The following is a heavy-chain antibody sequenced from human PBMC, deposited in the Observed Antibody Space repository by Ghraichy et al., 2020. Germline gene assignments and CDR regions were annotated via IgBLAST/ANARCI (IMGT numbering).Heavy chain of an antibody. CDR2: MSYDGNNK. D-gene: IGHD6-25*01. CDR1: GFTFNNYT. J-gene: IGHJ5*01. V-gene: IGHV3-30-3*01. CDR3: AKGSASAPTLFPLVSCENSPSDTSSVAVGCIAQDFLPDS. Sequence: GGSLRLSFAASGFTFNNYTMHWVRQAPGKGLEWVAVMSYDGNNKYYADSVKGRFTISRDNSKNTLYLQMNSLRAEDTALYYCAKGSASAPTLFPLVSCENSPSDTSSVAVGCIAQDFLPDS.